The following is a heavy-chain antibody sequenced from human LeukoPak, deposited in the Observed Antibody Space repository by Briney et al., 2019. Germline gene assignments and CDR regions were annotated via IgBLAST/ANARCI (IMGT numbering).Heavy chain of an antibody. CDR3: IKAGGAGSYYFWFDS. J-gene: IGHJ5*01. Sequence: GGSLRLSCAGSGFTFGNYAIHWVRQVPGKSLEWVSSISWNNDTIGYADSVKGRFTISRDNAKNSVYLQMNSLRPEDTALYHCIKAGGAGSYYFWFDSWGQGTLVTVSS. V-gene: IGHV3-9*01. CDR1: GFTFGNYA. D-gene: IGHD3-10*01. CDR2: ISWNNDTI.